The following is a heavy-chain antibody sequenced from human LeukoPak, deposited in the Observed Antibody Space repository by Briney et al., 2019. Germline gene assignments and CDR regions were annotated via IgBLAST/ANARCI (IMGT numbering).Heavy chain of an antibody. J-gene: IGHJ4*02. CDR3: AKTPTYYYASGSYYDD. CDR2: ISSSSTI. Sequence: PGGSLRLSCAASGFTFSSYSMNWVRQAPGKGLEWVSYISSSSTIYYADSVKGRFTISRDNSKNTLYLQMNSLRAEDTAVYYCAKTPTYYYASGSYYDDWGQGTRVTVSS. V-gene: IGHV3-48*01. CDR1: GFTFSSYS. D-gene: IGHD3-10*01.